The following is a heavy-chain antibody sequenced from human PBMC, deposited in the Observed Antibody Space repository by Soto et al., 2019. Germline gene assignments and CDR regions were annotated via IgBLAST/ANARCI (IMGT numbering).Heavy chain of an antibody. CDR1: GFTFSDYY. D-gene: IGHD3-16*01. CDR2: ITSSGRTI. V-gene: IGHV3-11*01. J-gene: IGHJ6*02. Sequence: GGSLRLSCAPSGFTFSDYYMSWIRQAPGKGLEWVSYITSSGRTIFYADSVKGQFTISRDNAKNSLYLQMNSLRAEDTAVYYCARGGGYGGQYYYGMDVWGQGTTVTVSS. CDR3: ARGGGYGGQYYYGMDV.